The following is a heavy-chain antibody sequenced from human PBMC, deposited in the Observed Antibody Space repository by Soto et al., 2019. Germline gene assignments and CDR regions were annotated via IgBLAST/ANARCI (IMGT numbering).Heavy chain of an antibody. D-gene: IGHD2-15*01. J-gene: IGHJ6*02. CDR1: GYSFTSYW. Sequence: RGESLKISCKDSGYSFTSYWIGWVRQMPGKGLEWMGIIYPGDSYTKYSPSFQGQVTISADKSISTAYLQWSNLKASDTATYYCAKHMLGYCSGGHCYYYGMDVWGQGPPVTVSS. CDR2: IYPGDSYT. V-gene: IGHV5-51*01. CDR3: AKHMLGYCSGGHCYYYGMDV.